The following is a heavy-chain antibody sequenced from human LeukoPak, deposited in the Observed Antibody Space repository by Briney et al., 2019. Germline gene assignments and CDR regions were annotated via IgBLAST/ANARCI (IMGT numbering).Heavy chain of an antibody. J-gene: IGHJ4*02. D-gene: IGHD3-16*01. V-gene: IGHV3-74*01. CDR3: ARENPGEDSYYFDY. Sequence: GGSLRLSCAASGFTFSSYWMHWVRQPPGKGLVWVSRINSDESSTNYADSVKGRFTISRDNAKNSLYLQMNSLRAEDTAVYYCARENPGEDSYYFDYWGQGTLVTVSS. CDR1: GFTFSSYW. CDR2: INSDESST.